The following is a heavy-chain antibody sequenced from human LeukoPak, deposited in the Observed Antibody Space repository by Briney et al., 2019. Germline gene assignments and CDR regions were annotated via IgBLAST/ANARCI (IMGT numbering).Heavy chain of an antibody. CDR3: ARGGSYYERSGYYEFLDY. V-gene: IGHV4-61*02. D-gene: IGHD3-22*01. J-gene: IGHJ4*02. Sequence: PSQTLSLTCTVSGGSISSGDYYWSWIRQPAGKGLEWIGRIYSSGSTTYNPSLKSRVTISVDTSKNQFSLKLSSVTAADTAVYYCARGGSYYERSGYYEFLDYWGQGTLATVSS. CDR2: IYSSGST. CDR1: GGSISSGDYY.